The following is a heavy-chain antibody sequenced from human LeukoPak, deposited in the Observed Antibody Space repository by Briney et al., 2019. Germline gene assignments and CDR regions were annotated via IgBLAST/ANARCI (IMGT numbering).Heavy chain of an antibody. D-gene: IGHD6-6*01. CDR2: ISYDGSNK. V-gene: IGHV3-30-3*01. CDR1: GFTFSSYA. J-gene: IGHJ4*02. Sequence: GGSLRLSCAASGFTFSSYAMHWVRQAPGKGLEWVAVISYDGSNKYYADSVKGRFTISRDNSKNTLYLQMNSLRAEDTAVYYCARDSIAARQVPFDYWGQGTLATVSS. CDR3: ARDSIAARQVPFDY.